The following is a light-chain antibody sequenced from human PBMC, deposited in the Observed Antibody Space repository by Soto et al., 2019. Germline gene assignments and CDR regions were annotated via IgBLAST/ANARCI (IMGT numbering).Light chain of an antibody. CDR3: QQRSNGIT. V-gene: IGKV3-11*01. Sequence: EIVLTQSPATLSLSPGERATLSCRASQSVSSYLAWYQQKPGQAPRLLIYDASNRATGIPARFSGSGSGTHFTLTNSSLEPEDFAVYYCQQRSNGITFGQGTRLEIQ. J-gene: IGKJ5*01. CDR1: QSVSSY. CDR2: DAS.